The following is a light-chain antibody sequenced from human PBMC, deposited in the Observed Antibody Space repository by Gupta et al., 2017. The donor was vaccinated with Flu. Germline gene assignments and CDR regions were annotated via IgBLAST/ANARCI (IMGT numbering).Light chain of an antibody. V-gene: IGKV3-20*01. CDR2: GAS. Sequence: EIVLTQSPGTLSLSPGERATLSCRASQSVSSYYLAWYQQKPGQAPRLLIYGASSRATGIPDRFSGSGSGTDFTLTISRREPEDFAVYYCQHYGSSLIFTFGPGTKVDIK. J-gene: IGKJ3*01. CDR1: QSVSSYY. CDR3: QHYGSSLIFT.